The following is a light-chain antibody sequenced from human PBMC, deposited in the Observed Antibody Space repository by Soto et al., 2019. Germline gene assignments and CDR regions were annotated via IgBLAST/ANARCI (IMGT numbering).Light chain of an antibody. CDR1: KSVSSN. CDR3: QQYNNWPPLT. CDR2: GAS. V-gene: IGKV3-15*01. J-gene: IGKJ2*01. Sequence: EIVMTQSPATLSVSPGQRATLSCRASKSVSSNFAWYQQKPGQAPSLLIYGASTRATGIPARFSGSGSGTEFTLTISSLQSEDFAVYYCQQYNNWPPLTFGQGTKLEIK.